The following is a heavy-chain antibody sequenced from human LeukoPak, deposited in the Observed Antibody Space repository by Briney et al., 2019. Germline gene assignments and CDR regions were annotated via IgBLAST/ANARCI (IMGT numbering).Heavy chain of an antibody. Sequence: GGSLRLSCAASGSTFSNYDIHWVRLAPGKGLEWVAVISDDGTRKYYADSVQGRFTISRDNSKNTLSLQMNSLRAEDMAVYYCARESSGYDFDIWGQGTTVTVSS. J-gene: IGHJ3*02. CDR3: ARESSGYDFDI. CDR1: GSTFSNYD. V-gene: IGHV3-30*03. CDR2: ISDDGTRK. D-gene: IGHD5-12*01.